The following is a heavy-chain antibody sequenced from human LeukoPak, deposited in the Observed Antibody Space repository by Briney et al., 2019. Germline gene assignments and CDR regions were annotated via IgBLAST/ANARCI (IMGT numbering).Heavy chain of an antibody. CDR2: INPNSGGT. V-gene: IGHV1-2*06. CDR1: GYTFTGYY. CDR3: ARDGRIAVAAYMPLGY. Sequence: ASVKVSCKASGYTFTGYYMHWVRQAPGQGLEWMGRINPNSGGTNYAQKFQGMVTMTRDTSISTAYMELSRLRSDDTAVYYCARDGRIAVAAYMPLGYWGQGTLVTVSS. D-gene: IGHD6-19*01. J-gene: IGHJ4*02.